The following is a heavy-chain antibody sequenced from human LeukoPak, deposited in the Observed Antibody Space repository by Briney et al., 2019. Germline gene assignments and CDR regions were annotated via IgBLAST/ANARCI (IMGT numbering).Heavy chain of an antibody. CDR2: IYTSGST. J-gene: IGHJ4*02. V-gene: IGHV4-4*07. CDR3: ARDLGSYRHYFDY. D-gene: IGHD1-26*01. CDR1: GCSISSYS. Sequence: PSETLSLTCTVSGCSISSYSWSWIRQPAGKGLEWIGRIYTSGSTNYNPSLKSRVTISVDKSKNQFSLILSSVTAADTAVYYCARDLGSYRHYFDYWGQGTLVTVSS.